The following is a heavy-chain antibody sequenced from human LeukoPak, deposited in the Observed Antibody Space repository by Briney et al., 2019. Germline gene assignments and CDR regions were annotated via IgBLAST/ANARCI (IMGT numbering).Heavy chain of an antibody. V-gene: IGHV3-23*01. D-gene: IGHD2-8*02. CDR1: GFTVSSNY. Sequence: GGSLRLSCAASGFTVSSNYMSWVRQAPGKGLEWVSAISGSGGSTYYADSVKGRFTISRDNSKNTLYLQMNSLRAEDTAVYYCAKVVLLAWFDPWGQGTLVTVSS. CDR3: AKVVLLAWFDP. CDR2: ISGSGGST. J-gene: IGHJ5*02.